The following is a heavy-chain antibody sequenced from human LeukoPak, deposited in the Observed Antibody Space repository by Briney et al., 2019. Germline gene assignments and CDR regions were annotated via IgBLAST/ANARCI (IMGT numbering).Heavy chain of an antibody. Sequence: SETLSLTCTVSGVSISSNSHYWGWIRQPPGKGLEWIGSMYYSESPYYNPSLKSRVTVSGDTSKNQFSLRLTSVTAADTAVYYCARRVKGVTGKGLYFDFWGQGTLVTVSS. D-gene: IGHD6-19*01. CDR2: MYYSESP. J-gene: IGHJ4*02. CDR3: ARRVKGVTGKGLYFDF. CDR1: GVSISSNSHY. V-gene: IGHV4-39*01.